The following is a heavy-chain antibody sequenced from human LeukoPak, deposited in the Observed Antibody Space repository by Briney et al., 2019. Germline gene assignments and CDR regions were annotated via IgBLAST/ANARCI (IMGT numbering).Heavy chain of an antibody. CDR3: ARSHDHLWGNYPDY. Sequence: SETLSLTCTVSGGSVSSGNYYWSWIRQPPGKGLDWIGYIYYSGSTNYNPSLKSRVTISVDTSKNQFSLRLNSVTAADTAMYYCARSHDHLWGNYPDYWGQGTLVTVSS. V-gene: IGHV4-61*01. CDR1: GGSVSSGNYY. J-gene: IGHJ4*02. CDR2: IYYSGST. D-gene: IGHD3-16*02.